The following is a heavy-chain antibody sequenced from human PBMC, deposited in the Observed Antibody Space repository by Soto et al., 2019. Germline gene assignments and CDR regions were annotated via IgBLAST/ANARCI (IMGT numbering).Heavy chain of an antibody. CDR1: GTSVSGANW. CDR3: ARTGPYSSGNN. Sequence: QVQLQESGPGLVDPLGTLSLTCAVSGTSVSGANWWGWVRQPPGKGLEWIGEIHSSGNTAYNPSLKSRVTISRDMSKNEFSLKLTSGTAADTAVYYCARTGPYSSGNNWGQGTLVTVSS. J-gene: IGHJ4*02. CDR2: IHSSGNT. V-gene: IGHV4-4*02. D-gene: IGHD3-22*01.